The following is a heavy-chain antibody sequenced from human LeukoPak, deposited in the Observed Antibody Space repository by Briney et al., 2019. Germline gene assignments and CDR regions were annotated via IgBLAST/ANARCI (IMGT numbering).Heavy chain of an antibody. CDR3: ARLAVAGYYFDY. V-gene: IGHV3-23*01. Sequence: PGGSLRLSCAASGFTFSSYGMSWVRQAPGKGLEWVSAISGSGGSTYYADSVKGRFTTSRDNSKNTLYLQMNSLRAEDTAVYYCARLAVAGYYFDYWGQGTLVTVSS. D-gene: IGHD6-19*01. J-gene: IGHJ4*02. CDR1: GFTFSSYG. CDR2: ISGSGGST.